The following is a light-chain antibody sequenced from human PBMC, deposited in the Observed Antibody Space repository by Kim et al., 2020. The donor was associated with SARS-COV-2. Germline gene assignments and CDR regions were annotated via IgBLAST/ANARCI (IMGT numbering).Light chain of an antibody. Sequence: DIMMTQSPLSLPVTPGEPASISCRSSQSLLHSNGYNSLDWYLQKPGQSPQLLIYLGSYRASGVPDRFSGSGSGTDFTLKISRVEAEDVGSYYCMQALQTPWTFGQGTKVDIK. CDR3: MQALQTPWT. V-gene: IGKV2-28*01. CDR1: QSLLHSNGYNS. J-gene: IGKJ1*01. CDR2: LGS.